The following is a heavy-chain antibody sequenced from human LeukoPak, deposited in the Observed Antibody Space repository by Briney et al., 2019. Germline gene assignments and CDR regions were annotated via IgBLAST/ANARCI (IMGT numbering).Heavy chain of an antibody. Sequence: GASVKVSCKTSGYIFTDYYMHWVQQAPGQGLEWMGWINPESGATTYAQHFRGRVTMTRDTSISTAYMDLSKLRSDDTAVYYCARPGKIFGVPYYYMDVWGIGTAVIVSS. D-gene: IGHD3-3*01. CDR2: INPESGAT. CDR3: ARPGKIFGVPYYYMDV. J-gene: IGHJ6*03. V-gene: IGHV1-2*02. CDR1: GYIFTDYY.